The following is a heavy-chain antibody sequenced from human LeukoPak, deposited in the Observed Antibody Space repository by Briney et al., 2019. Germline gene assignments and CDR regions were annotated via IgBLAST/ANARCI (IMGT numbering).Heavy chain of an antibody. CDR2: IYHSEST. CDR1: GASISSGGYS. Sequence: SETLSLTCAVSGASISSGGYSWSWIRQPPGKGLEWIGYIYHSESTNYNPSLKSRVTISVDTSKNQFSLKLSSVTAADTAVYYCARGGKNCSSTSCYFAYYYYYGMDVWGQGTTVTVSS. J-gene: IGHJ6*02. D-gene: IGHD2-2*01. CDR3: ARGGKNCSSTSCYFAYYYYYGMDV. V-gene: IGHV4-30-2*01.